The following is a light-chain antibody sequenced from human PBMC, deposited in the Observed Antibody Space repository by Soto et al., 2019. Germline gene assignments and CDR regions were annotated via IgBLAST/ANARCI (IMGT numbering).Light chain of an antibody. J-gene: IGKJ4*01. CDR3: QRYGSSPLT. Sequence: EIVLTQSPGTLSLSPGERVTLSCRASQSVTSNYLAWYQQKPGQAPGLLIHGASSRPTGIPDRFSGRGSGTDFTLTISRLEPEDSAVYYCQRYGSSPLTFGGGTKVEIK. CDR1: QSVTSNY. CDR2: GAS. V-gene: IGKV3-20*01.